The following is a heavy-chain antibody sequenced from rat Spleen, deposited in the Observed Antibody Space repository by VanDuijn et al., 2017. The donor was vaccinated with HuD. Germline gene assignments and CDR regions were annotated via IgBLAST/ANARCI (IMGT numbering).Heavy chain of an antibody. CDR2: ISSDGRRN. CDR3: ARLGYTYYGYNYFDY. J-gene: IGHJ2*01. D-gene: IGHD1-9*01. Sequence: EVQLVESDGGLVQPGRSLKLSCVVSGFTSSDYDMTWVRQAPTKGLEWVATISSDGRRNYYRDSVKGRFTISRDNAKSSLYLQMDSLRSEDTDTYYCARLGYTYYGYNYFDYWGQGVMVTVSS. CDR1: GFTSSDYD. V-gene: IGHV5-29*01.